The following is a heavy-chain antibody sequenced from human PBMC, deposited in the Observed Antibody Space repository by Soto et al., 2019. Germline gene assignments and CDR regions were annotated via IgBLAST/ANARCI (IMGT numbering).Heavy chain of an antibody. CDR3: ARDRHYYYYYGMDV. CDR1: GFTFSSYS. J-gene: IGHJ6*02. V-gene: IGHV3-48*01. CDR2: ISSSSSTI. Sequence: EVQLVESGGGLVQPGGSLRLSCAASGFTFSSYSMNWVRQAPGKGLEWVSYISSSSSTIYYADSVKGRFTISRDNAKNSLYLQMNSLRAEATAVYYCARDRHYYYYYGMDVWGQGTTVTVSS.